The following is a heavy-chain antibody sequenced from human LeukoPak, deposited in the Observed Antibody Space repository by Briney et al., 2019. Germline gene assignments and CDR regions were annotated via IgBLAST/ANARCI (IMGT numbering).Heavy chain of an antibody. V-gene: IGHV1-18*01. CDR1: GYTFTSYG. J-gene: IGHJ4*02. Sequence: ASVKVSCKASGYTFTSYGISWVRQAPGQGLEWMGWISAYNGNTNYAQKLQGRVTMTTDTSTSTAYMELRSLRSDDTAVYYCATELFRDSSGYYYMGGFDYWGQGTLVTVSS. D-gene: IGHD3-22*01. CDR3: ATELFRDSSGYYYMGGFDY. CDR2: ISAYNGNT.